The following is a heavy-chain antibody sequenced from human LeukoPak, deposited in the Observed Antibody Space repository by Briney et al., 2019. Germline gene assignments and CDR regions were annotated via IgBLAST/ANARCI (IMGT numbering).Heavy chain of an antibody. J-gene: IGHJ6*02. CDR3: ARRGCSSTSCYKYYYGMDV. CDR1: GYTFTCYY. D-gene: IGHD2-2*01. CDR2: INPNSGGT. V-gene: IGHV1-2*02. Sequence: ASVKVSCKASGYTFTCYYMHWVRQAPGQGLEWMGWINPNSGGTNYAQKFQGRVTMTGDTSISTAYMELSRLRSDDTAVYYCARRGCSSTSCYKYYYGMDVWGQGTTVTVSS.